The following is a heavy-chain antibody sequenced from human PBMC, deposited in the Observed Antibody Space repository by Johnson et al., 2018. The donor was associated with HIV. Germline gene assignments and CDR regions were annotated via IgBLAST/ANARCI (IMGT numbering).Heavy chain of an antibody. D-gene: IGHD6-13*01. CDR3: TTDPMAAAGHDAFDI. V-gene: IGHV3-30*02. J-gene: IGHJ3*02. Sequence: QMQLVESGGGLIQPGGSLRLSCAASGFTFSSYAMHWVRQAPGKGLQWVAFIRNDGSNEYYADSVKGRFTISRDNSKNTLYLQMNSLKTEDTAVYYCTTDPMAAAGHDAFDIWGQGTMVTVSS. CDR1: GFTFSSYA. CDR2: IRNDGSNE.